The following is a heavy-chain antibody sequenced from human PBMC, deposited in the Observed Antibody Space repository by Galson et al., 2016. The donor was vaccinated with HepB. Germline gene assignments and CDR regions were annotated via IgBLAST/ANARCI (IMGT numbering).Heavy chain of an antibody. CDR1: GGSISSSFW. J-gene: IGHJ6*02. CDR2: IYHSESA. V-gene: IGHV4-4*02. D-gene: IGHD3-3*01. CDR3: ARRGIFGVVGGLDV. Sequence: SETLSLTCAVSGGSISSSFWWSWVRQPPGKGPEWIGEIYHSESANYESSLKSRVTISLDKSKNQFSQKLSSVTAADTAVYYCARRGIFGVVGGLDVWGQGTTVAVSS.